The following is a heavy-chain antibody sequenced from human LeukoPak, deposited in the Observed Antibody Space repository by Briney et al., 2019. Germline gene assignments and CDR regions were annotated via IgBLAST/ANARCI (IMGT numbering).Heavy chain of an antibody. Sequence: PGGSLRLSCAASGFTFSSHWMHWVRQAPGKGLVWVTRISSDGSSTSYADSVKGRFTISRDNAKNTLFLQMSSLRAEDTAIYYCARISLSGWVNDHWGQGTLVTVSS. V-gene: IGHV3-74*01. D-gene: IGHD6-19*01. CDR3: ARISLSGWVNDH. CDR1: GFTFSSHW. J-gene: IGHJ4*02. CDR2: ISSDGSST.